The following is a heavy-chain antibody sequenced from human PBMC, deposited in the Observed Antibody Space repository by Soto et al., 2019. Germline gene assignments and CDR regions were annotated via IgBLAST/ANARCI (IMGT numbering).Heavy chain of an antibody. CDR2: ISGSGGNT. D-gene: IGHD4-17*01. V-gene: IGHV3-23*01. CDR3: ARTEGYGDSRFYSYYYRDV. J-gene: IGHJ6*03. Sequence: EVQLLESGGGLVQPGGSLRLSCAASGFTFSSYAMSWVRQAPGKGLEWVSVISGSGGNTYYADSVKGRFTISRDNSKNTLYLQMNSLRAEDTAVYYCARTEGYGDSRFYSYYYRDVWGKGTTVTVSS. CDR1: GFTFSSYA.